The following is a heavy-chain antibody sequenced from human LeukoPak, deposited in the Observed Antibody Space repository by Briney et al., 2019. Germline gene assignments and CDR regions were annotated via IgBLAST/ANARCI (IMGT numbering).Heavy chain of an antibody. J-gene: IGHJ3*02. D-gene: IGHD1-26*01. CDR3: AREGMASGSYYRRRAFDI. V-gene: IGHV3-74*01. CDR2: INSDGSST. Sequence: GGSLRLSCAASGFTYSRCWMHWVRQAPGKGLVWVSRINSDGSSTSYADSVKGRFTISRDNAKNTLYLQMNSLRAEDTAVYYCAREGMASGSYYRRRAFDIWGQGTMVTVSS. CDR1: GFTYSRCW.